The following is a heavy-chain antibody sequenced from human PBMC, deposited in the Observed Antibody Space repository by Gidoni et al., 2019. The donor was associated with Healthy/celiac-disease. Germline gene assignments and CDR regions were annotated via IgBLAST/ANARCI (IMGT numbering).Heavy chain of an antibody. CDR1: GFTFSSYS. V-gene: IGHV3-21*01. D-gene: IGHD4-17*01. Sequence: EVQLVESGGGLVKPGGSLRLSCAASGFTFSSYSMNWVRQAPGKRLECVSSISSSSSYIYYADSVKGRFTISRDNAKNSLYLQMNSLRAEDTAVYYCARDLTVTRASWGQGTLVTVSS. CDR3: ARDLTVTRAS. J-gene: IGHJ5*02. CDR2: ISSSSSYI.